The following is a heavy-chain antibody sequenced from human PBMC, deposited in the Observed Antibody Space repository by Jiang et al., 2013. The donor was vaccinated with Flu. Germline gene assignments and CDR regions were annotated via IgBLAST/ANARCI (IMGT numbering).Heavy chain of an antibody. D-gene: IGHD3-16*01. J-gene: IGHJ3*02. CDR3: VRDGRRLYNYDVNTLIRALEI. CDR2: IAYDGTNK. CDR1: EFIFSDYT. Sequence: QLLESGGGVVHPGGSLRLSCAASEFIFSDYTMHWVRQAPGKGPEWVAIIAYDGTNKKYADSVKGRFTISRDNSKNTLYLQMNSLRPEDTALYYCVRDGRRLYNYDVNTLIRALEIWGHGTMVTISS. V-gene: IGHV3-30*04.